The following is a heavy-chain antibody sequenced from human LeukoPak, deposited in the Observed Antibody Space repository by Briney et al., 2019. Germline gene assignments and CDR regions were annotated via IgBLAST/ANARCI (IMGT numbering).Heavy chain of an antibody. CDR1: GYTFTSYD. D-gene: IGHD2-2*01. CDR3: ARDVVPEGLGAFDI. CDR2: MNPNSGNT. J-gene: IGHJ3*02. V-gene: IGHV1-8*01. Sequence: GASVKVSCKASGYTFTSYDINWVRQATGQGLEWMGWMNPNSGNTGYAQKFQGRVTITRDTSASTAYMELSSLRPEDTAVYYCARDVVPEGLGAFDIWGQGTMVTVSS.